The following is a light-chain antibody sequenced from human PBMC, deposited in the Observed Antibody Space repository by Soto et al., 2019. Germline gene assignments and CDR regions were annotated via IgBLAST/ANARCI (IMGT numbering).Light chain of an antibody. CDR1: QSVSNNY. J-gene: IGKJ1*01. Sequence: EIVLTQSPGTLSLSPGERATLSCRASQSVSNNYLAWYQQKPGHAPRLLIYGASNRATGIPDRFSGSGSGKEFTITISRLEPEDFAVYYCQQYGSSGTFGQGSKVEIK. CDR2: GAS. CDR3: QQYGSSGT. V-gene: IGKV3-20*01.